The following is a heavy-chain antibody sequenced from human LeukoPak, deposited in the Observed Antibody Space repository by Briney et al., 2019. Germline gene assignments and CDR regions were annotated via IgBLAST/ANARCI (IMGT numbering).Heavy chain of an antibody. Sequence: SETLSLTCDVYGGSFSGYYWSWIRQPPGKGLEWIGEINHSGSTNYNPSLKSRVTISVDTSKNQFSLKLSSVTAADTAVYYCARGRGYSYGYYVPLAYYFDYWGQGTLVTVSS. CDR1: GGSFSGYY. CDR3: ARGRGYSYGYYVPLAYYFDY. CDR2: INHSGST. V-gene: IGHV4-34*01. D-gene: IGHD5-18*01. J-gene: IGHJ4*02.